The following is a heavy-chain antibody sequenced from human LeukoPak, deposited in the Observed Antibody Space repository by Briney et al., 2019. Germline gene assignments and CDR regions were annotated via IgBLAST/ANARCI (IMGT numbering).Heavy chain of an antibody. CDR1: GFTFSNYG. V-gene: IGHV3-30*02. D-gene: IGHD6-6*01. Sequence: PGGSLRLSCAASGFTFSNYGMHWVRQAPGKGLEWVAFVQFDGSNKYYADSVKGRFTISRDSSKNTLYLQMNSLRAEDTAVYYCAARDAFDIWGQGTMVTVSS. J-gene: IGHJ3*02. CDR2: VQFDGSNK. CDR3: AARDAFDI.